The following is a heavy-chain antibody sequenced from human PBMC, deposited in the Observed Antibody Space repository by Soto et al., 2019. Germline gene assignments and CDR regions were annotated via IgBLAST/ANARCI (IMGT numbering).Heavy chain of an antibody. V-gene: IGHV1-18*01. J-gene: IGHJ4*02. D-gene: IGHD3-10*01. CDR2: ISAYNGNT. CDR1: GYTFTSYG. Sequence: QVQLVQSGAEVKKPGASVKVSCKASGYTFTSYGISWVRQAPGQGLEWMGWISAYNGNTNYAQKLKGRVSMTTDTSTSTAYMELRSLRSDDTAVYYCARNGLPTMVRGVIISFDYWGQGTLVTVSS. CDR3: ARNGLPTMVRGVIISFDY.